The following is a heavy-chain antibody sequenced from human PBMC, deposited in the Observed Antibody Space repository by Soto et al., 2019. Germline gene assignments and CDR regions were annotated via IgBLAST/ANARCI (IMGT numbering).Heavy chain of an antibody. CDR2: ISGSGANT. CDR1: GFTFSIYA. J-gene: IGHJ4*02. D-gene: IGHD4-4*01. Sequence: VSLRLSCATSGFTFSIYAMSWVRQAPGKGLEWVSAISGSGANTYYADSVKGRFTISRDNSKNTLYLQMNSLRAEDTAVYYCAKAIRVTVDYWGQGTLVTVSS. V-gene: IGHV3-23*01. CDR3: AKAIRVTVDY.